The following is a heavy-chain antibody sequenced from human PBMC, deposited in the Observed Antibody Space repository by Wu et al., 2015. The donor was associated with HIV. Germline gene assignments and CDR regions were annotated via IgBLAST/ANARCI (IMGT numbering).Heavy chain of an antibody. D-gene: IGHD3-3*01. CDR2: MNPNSGNT. Sequence: QVQLVQSGAEVKKPGASVKVSCKASGYTFTSYDINWVRQATGQGLEWMGWMNPNSGNTGYAQKFQGRVTITRNTSISTAYMELSSLRSEDTAVYYCARGSVTYYDFWSGWGTGYYYYMDVWGKGTTVTVSS. V-gene: IGHV1-8*03. J-gene: IGHJ6*03. CDR1: GYTFTSYD. CDR3: ARGSVTYYDFWSGWGTGYYYYMDV.